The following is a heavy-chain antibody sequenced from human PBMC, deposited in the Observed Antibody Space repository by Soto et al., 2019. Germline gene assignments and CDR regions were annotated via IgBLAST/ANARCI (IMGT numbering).Heavy chain of an antibody. J-gene: IGHJ4*01. V-gene: IGHV3-21*06. Sequence: VSLRLCCAASGFTLRTYTMNWVRQAPGKGLEWVPSISISSSDRYYADSVRGRFTISRDNAKNALYLQMNSLRADDTAVYFCVRGMNPLFGGQGTLVT. CDR1: GFTLRTYT. CDR2: ISISSSDR. CDR3: VRGMNPLF.